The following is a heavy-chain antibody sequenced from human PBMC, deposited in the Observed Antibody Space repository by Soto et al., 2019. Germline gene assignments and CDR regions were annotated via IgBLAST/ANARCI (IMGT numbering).Heavy chain of an antibody. V-gene: IGHV3-74*01. Sequence: GGSLRLSCAASGFTFISYWMHWVRQAPGKGLVWVSRINSDGSSTSYADSVKGRFTISRDNAKNTLYLQMNSLRAEDTAVYYCARDSSSWEPYYYYGMDVWGQGTTVTVSS. CDR1: GFTFISYW. J-gene: IGHJ6*02. CDR2: INSDGSST. D-gene: IGHD6-13*01. CDR3: ARDSSSWEPYYYYGMDV.